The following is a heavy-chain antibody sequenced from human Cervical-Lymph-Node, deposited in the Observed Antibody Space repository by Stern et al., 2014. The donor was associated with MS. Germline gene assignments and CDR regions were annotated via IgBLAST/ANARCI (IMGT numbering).Heavy chain of an antibody. CDR1: GGSFSGYY. Sequence: QVQLQQWGAGLLKPSETLSLTCAVYGGSFSGYYWSWIRQPPGKGLEWIGEINHSGSTNYNPSLKSRVTISVDTSKNQFSLKLSSLTAADTAVYYCARDDGDSLNYWGQGTLVTVSS. CDR3: ARDDGDSLNY. CDR2: INHSGST. J-gene: IGHJ4*02. V-gene: IGHV4-34*01. D-gene: IGHD4-17*01.